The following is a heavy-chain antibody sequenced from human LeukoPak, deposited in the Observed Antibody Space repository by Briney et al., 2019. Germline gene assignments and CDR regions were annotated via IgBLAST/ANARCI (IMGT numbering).Heavy chain of an antibody. D-gene: IGHD3-3*01. CDR1: GFTFSSYA. Sequence: GGSLRLSCAASGFTFSSYAMSWVRQAPGKGLEWVSAISGSGGSTYYADSVKGRFTISRDNSKNTLYLQMNSLRAEDTAVYYCAKDATIFGAVTYYFDYWGQGTLVTVSS. CDR2: ISGSGGST. CDR3: AKDATIFGAVTYYFDY. V-gene: IGHV3-23*01. J-gene: IGHJ4*02.